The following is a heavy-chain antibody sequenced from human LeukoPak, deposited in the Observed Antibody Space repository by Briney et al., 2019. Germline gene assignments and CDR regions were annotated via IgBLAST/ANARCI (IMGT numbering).Heavy chain of an antibody. Sequence: GGSLRLSCVASGFSFSNHGMHWVRQAPGKGLEWVSVIARDGGAKFYADSVKGRFTLSRDNSKNMFFLQMNFLTVEDTAIYYCAREATWGQWYFDHWGQGTPVTVSS. CDR1: GFSFSNHG. D-gene: IGHD6-19*01. CDR3: AREATWGQWYFDH. V-gene: IGHV3-30*03. J-gene: IGHJ4*02. CDR2: IARDGGAK.